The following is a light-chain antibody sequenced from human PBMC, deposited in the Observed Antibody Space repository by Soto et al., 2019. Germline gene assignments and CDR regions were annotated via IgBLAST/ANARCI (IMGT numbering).Light chain of an antibody. V-gene: IGLV2-14*01. CDR3: SSYTVINTAV. Sequence: QSVLTQPASGSGSPGQSISISCTGSSNDVGAYNYVAWYQQKPGKAPKLWIYEVDNRPSGISHRFSVSKSGNTASLTISGLQTEDEADYYCSSYTVINTAVFGGGTKLTVL. J-gene: IGLJ3*02. CDR2: EVD. CDR1: SNDVGAYNY.